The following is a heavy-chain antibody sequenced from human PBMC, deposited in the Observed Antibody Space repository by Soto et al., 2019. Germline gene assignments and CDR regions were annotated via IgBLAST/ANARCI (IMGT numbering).Heavy chain of an antibody. V-gene: IGHV4-59*01. Sequence: PSETLSLTCTVSGGSISSYYWSWIRQPPGKGLERIGYIYYSGSTNYNPSLKSRVTISVDTSKNQFSLKLSSVTAADTAVYYCARRRNIVATTYYYYYMDVWGKGTTVTVAS. J-gene: IGHJ6*03. CDR2: IYYSGST. CDR3: ARRRNIVATTYYYYYMDV. D-gene: IGHD5-12*01. CDR1: GGSISSYY.